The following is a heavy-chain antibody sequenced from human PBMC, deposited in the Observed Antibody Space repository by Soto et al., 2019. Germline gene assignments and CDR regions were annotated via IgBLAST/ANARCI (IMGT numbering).Heavy chain of an antibody. CDR3: AKARPGSGTYSYFDY. V-gene: IGHV3-30*18. CDR1: GFTFSSYA. D-gene: IGHD3-10*01. J-gene: IGHJ4*02. CDR2: IWYDGSNK. Sequence: QVQLVESGGGVVQPGRSLRLSCAASGFTFSSYAMHWVRQAPGNGLEWVAVIWYDGSNKNYADPVKGRFTISRDNSKNTLYLQMNSLRTEDTAVYYCAKARPGSGTYSYFDYWGQGILVTVSS.